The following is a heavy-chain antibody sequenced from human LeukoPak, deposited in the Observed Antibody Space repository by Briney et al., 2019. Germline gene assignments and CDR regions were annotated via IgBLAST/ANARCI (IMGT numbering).Heavy chain of an antibody. V-gene: IGHV1-69*13. Sequence: ASVKVSCKASGGTFSSYAISWVRQAPGQGLEWMGGIIPIFGTANYAQKFQGRVTITADESTSTAYMELSSLRSEDTAVYYCARHYYDSSGYTLGPDAFDIWGQGTMVTVSS. D-gene: IGHD3-22*01. J-gene: IGHJ3*02. CDR3: ARHYYDSSGYTLGPDAFDI. CDR2: IIPIFGTA. CDR1: GGTFSSYA.